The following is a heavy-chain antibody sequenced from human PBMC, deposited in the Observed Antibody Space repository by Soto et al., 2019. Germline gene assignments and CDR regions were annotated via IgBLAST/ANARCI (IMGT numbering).Heavy chain of an antibody. CDR2: IYHSGST. D-gene: IGHD4-17*01. J-gene: IGHJ4*02. CDR1: GGSISSGGYS. V-gene: IGHV4-30-2*01. Sequence: PSETLSLTCAVSGGSISSGGYSWSWIRQPPGKGLEWIGYIYHSGSTYYNPSLKSRVTISVDRSKNQFSLKLSSVTAADTAVYYCASTVTTGFDYWGQGTLVTVSS. CDR3: ASTVTTGFDY.